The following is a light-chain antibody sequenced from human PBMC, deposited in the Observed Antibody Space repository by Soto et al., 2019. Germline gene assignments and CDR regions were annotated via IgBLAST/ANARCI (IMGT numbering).Light chain of an antibody. Sequence: EIVLTQSPGPLSLSPGERATLSCRASQSISSSYLAWYQQKPGQAPRLLIYAASSRATGIPDRFSGSGSGTDFTLNISRLEPEDFAVYYCEQYGSSSYTFSQGTQLEIK. V-gene: IGKV3-20*01. CDR2: AAS. CDR1: QSISSSY. J-gene: IGKJ2*01. CDR3: EQYGSSSYT.